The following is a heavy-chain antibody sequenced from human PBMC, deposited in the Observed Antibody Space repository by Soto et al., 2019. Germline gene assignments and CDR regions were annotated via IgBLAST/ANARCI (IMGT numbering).Heavy chain of an antibody. Sequence: PSETLSLTCTVSGDSITNLYWSWLRQRPGKELEWIGYFYYSGSTNYNPSLKSRITMSIDTSENQFSLKLYSVTAADTAVYFCARTYFYGRSAPYYFDYWGQGALVTVS. J-gene: IGHJ4*02. D-gene: IGHD3-22*01. CDR2: FYYSGST. CDR3: ARTYFYGRSAPYYFDY. V-gene: IGHV4-59*01. CDR1: GDSITNLY.